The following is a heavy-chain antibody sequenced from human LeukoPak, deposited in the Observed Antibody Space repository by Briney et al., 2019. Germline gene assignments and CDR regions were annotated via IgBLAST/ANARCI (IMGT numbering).Heavy chain of an antibody. CDR2: IKQDGSEK. CDR1: GFTFSSYW. J-gene: IGHJ4*02. V-gene: IGHV3-7*01. D-gene: IGHD1-26*01. Sequence: GGSLRLSCAASGFTFSSYWMSWVRQAPGKGLEWVANIKQDGSEKYYVDSVKGRFTISRDNGKNSMCLQMNSLRAEDTAVYYCARWAGGHYDYWGQGTLVTVSS. CDR3: ARWAGGHYDY.